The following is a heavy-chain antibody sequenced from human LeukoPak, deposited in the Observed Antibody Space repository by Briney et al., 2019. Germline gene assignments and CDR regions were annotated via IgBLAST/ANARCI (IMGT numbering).Heavy chain of an antibody. CDR1: GFTFSSYG. CDR3: AREWDDVVGTAILNY. Sequence: PGRSLRLSCAASGFTFSSYGMHWVRQAPGKGLEWVAVIWYDGSNKYYADSVKGRFTISRDNSKNTLYLQMNSLRAEDTAVYYCAREWDDVVGTAILNYWGQGTLVTVSS. CDR2: IWYDGSNK. J-gene: IGHJ4*02. D-gene: IGHD2-21*02. V-gene: IGHV3-33*01.